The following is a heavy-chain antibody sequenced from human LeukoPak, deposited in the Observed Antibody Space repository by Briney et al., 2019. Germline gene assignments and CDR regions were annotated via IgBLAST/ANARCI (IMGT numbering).Heavy chain of an antibody. CDR1: GFTFSSYG. Sequence: GGSLRLSCAASGFTFSSYGMHWVRHAPGKGPEWVAVISYDGSNKYYADSVKGRFTTSRDDAKKTLYLQMNSLRAEDTAVYYCLTIVETTIDAFDIWGQGAMVTVSS. D-gene: IGHD5-18*01. CDR3: LTIVETTIDAFDI. J-gene: IGHJ3*02. V-gene: IGHV3-30*03. CDR2: ISYDGSNK.